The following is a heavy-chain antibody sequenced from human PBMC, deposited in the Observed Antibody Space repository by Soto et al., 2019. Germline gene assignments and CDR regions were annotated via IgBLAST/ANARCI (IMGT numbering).Heavy chain of an antibody. CDR1: GYTFTGYY. J-gene: IGHJ5*02. Sequence: ASVKVSCKASGYTFTGYYMHWVRQAPGQGLEWMGWISPNSGGTNYAQKFQGWVTMTRDTSISTAYMELSRLRSDDTAVYYCARAPLSGWFDPWGQGTLVTVSS. D-gene: IGHD6-19*01. CDR3: ARAPLSGWFDP. CDR2: ISPNSGGT. V-gene: IGHV1-2*04.